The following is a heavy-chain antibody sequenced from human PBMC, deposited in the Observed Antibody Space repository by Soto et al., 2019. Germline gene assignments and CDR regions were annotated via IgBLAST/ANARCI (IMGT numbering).Heavy chain of an antibody. CDR1: GFTFSSYA. J-gene: IGHJ6*02. Sequence: PGGSLRLSCAASGFTFSSYAMSWVRQAPGKGLEWVSAISGSGGSTYYADSVKGRFTISRDNSKNTLYLQMNSLRAEDTAVYYCAKDTPTYYYGSAYYYYGMDVWGQGTTVTVS. CDR2: ISGSGGST. V-gene: IGHV3-23*01. D-gene: IGHD3-10*01. CDR3: AKDTPTYYYGSAYYYYGMDV.